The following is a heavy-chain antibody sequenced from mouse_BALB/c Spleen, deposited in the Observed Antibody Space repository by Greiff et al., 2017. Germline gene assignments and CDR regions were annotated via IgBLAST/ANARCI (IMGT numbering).Heavy chain of an antibody. D-gene: IGHD1-1*01. CDR2: IDTSDSYT. V-gene: IGHV1-69*01. CDR1: GYTFTDYW. CDR3: AREGTTVVDAMDY. Sequence: QVQLQQSGAELVMPGASVKMSCKASGYTFTDYWMHWVKQRPGQGLEWIGAIDTSDSYTSYNQKFKGKATLTVDESSSTAYMQLSSLTSEDSAVYYCAREGTTVVDAMDYWGQGTSVTVSS. J-gene: IGHJ4*01.